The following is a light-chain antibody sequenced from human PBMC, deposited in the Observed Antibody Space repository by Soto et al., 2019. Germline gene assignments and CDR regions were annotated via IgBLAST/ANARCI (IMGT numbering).Light chain of an antibody. CDR2: GAS. CDR3: QQFGSSPQT. J-gene: IGKJ1*01. V-gene: IGKV3-20*01. Sequence: VLTQSPGTLSLSPGERATLSCRASQSVSSTYLAWYQQKPGQAPRLLIYGASSRATGIPDRFSGSGSGTDFTLTISRLEPEDFAVYYCQQFGSSPQTFGQGTKVDIK. CDR1: QSVSSTY.